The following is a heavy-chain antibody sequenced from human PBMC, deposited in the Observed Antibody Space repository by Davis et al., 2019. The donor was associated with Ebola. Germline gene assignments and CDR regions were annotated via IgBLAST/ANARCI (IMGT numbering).Heavy chain of an antibody. CDR3: ARDRRGLYCSSNTCYIELDP. D-gene: IGHD2-2*02. Sequence: GESLKISCATSGFDFRTYAMHWVRQAPGKGLEWVAVISYDGNNKYYEGSVKGRFTISRDNSKNTAHLQMNNLRTEDTAVYYCARDRRGLYCSSNTCYIELDPWGQGTLVTVSS. CDR2: ISYDGNNK. V-gene: IGHV3-30*01. CDR1: GFDFRTYA. J-gene: IGHJ5*02.